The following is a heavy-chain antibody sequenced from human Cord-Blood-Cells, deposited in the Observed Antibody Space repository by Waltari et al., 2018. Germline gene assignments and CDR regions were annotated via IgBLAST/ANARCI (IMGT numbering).Heavy chain of an antibody. CDR2: INHSGST. J-gene: IGHJ3*02. Sequence: QVQLQQWGAGLLKPSETLSLTCAVYGGSFSGYYWSWLRQPPGKGLEWIGEINHSGSTNYIPSLKSRSTISVDTTKNQFSLKLSSVTAADTAVYYCARGRAYNWNYRPFDIWGQGTMVTVSS. D-gene: IGHD1-7*01. V-gene: IGHV4-34*01. CDR1: GGSFSGYY. CDR3: ARGRAYNWNYRPFDI.